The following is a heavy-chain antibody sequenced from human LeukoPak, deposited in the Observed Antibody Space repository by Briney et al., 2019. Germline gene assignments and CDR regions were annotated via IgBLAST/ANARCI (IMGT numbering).Heavy chain of an antibody. J-gene: IGHJ4*02. CDR2: ISAYNGNT. D-gene: IGHD2-2*01. V-gene: IGHV1-18*01. Sequence: ASVSVSCTASGYTFTSYGISWVRQAPGQGLEWRGWISAYNGNTNYAQKLQGRVTMTTDTSTSTAYMELRSLRSEDTAVYYCARSGVGPAAPNIDYWGQGTLVTVSS. CDR3: ARSGVGPAAPNIDY. CDR1: GYTFTSYG.